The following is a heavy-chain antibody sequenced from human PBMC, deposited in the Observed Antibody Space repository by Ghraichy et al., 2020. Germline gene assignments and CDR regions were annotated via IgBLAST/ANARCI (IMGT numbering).Heavy chain of an antibody. CDR3: AKPKLKYCSDGSCHSGPSDY. V-gene: IGHV3-23*01. Sequence: GVLNISCAASGFTFSSYAMSWVRQAPGKGLEWVSIISDSGGTTFYADSVKGRFTISRDNSKNTLYLHMNNLRAEDTAVYYCAKPKLKYCSDGSCHSGPSDYWGQGTLVTVSS. J-gene: IGHJ4*02. CDR2: ISDSGGTT. CDR1: GFTFSSYA. D-gene: IGHD2-15*01.